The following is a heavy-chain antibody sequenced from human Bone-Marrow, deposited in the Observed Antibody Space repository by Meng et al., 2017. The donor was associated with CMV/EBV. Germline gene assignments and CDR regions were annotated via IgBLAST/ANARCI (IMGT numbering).Heavy chain of an antibody. CDR2: IIPIFGTA. J-gene: IGHJ6*02. CDR3: ARAVAGTNYYYYGMDV. D-gene: IGHD1-1*01. Sequence: SVKVSCKASGGTFSSYAISWVRQAPGQGLEWMGGIIPIFGTANYAQKFQGRVTITTDESTSTAYMELSSLRSEDTAVYYCARAVAGTNYYYYGMDVWGQGTTVSVSS. CDR1: GGTFSSYA. V-gene: IGHV1-69*05.